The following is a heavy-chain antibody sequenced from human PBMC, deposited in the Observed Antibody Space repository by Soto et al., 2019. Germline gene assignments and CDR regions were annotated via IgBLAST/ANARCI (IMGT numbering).Heavy chain of an antibody. D-gene: IGHD2-15*01. CDR3: AKERVVVVAATIGH. CDR2: ISGSGGST. J-gene: IGHJ6*02. V-gene: IGHV3-23*01. Sequence: GGSLRLSCAASGFTFSSYAMSWVRQAPWKGLEWVSAISGSGGSTYYADSVRGRFTISRDNSKNTLYLQMNSLRAEDTAVYYCAKERVVVVAATIGHWGQGTTVTVSS. CDR1: GFTFSSYA.